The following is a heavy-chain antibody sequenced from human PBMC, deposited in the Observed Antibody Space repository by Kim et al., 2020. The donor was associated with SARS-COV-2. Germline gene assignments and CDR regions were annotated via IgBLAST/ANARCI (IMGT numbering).Heavy chain of an antibody. CDR2: IYYSGST. CDR3: ASSSDYDILTGYSPGAFDI. CDR1: GGSISSGDYY. Sequence: SETLSLTCTVSGGSISSGDYYWSWIRQPPGKGLEWIGYIYYSGSTYYNPSLKSRVTISVDTSKNQFSLKLSSVTAADTAVYYCASSSDYDILTGYSPGAFDIWGQGTMVTVSS. J-gene: IGHJ3*02. D-gene: IGHD3-9*01. V-gene: IGHV4-30-4*01.